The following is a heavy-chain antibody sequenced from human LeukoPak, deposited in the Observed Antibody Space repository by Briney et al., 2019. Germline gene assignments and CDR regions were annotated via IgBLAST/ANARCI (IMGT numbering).Heavy chain of an antibody. V-gene: IGHV1-18*01. CDR1: GYTFTSYG. Sequence: ASVKVSCKAFGYTFTSYGISWVRQAPGQGLEWMGWISAYNGNTNYAQKLQGRVTMTTDTSTSTAYMELRSLRSDDTAVYYCARAGMDYYGSGSYYRGYYYYYYMDVWGKGTTVTVSS. CDR3: ARAGMDYYGSGSYYRGYYYYYYMDV. CDR2: ISAYNGNT. D-gene: IGHD3-10*01. J-gene: IGHJ6*03.